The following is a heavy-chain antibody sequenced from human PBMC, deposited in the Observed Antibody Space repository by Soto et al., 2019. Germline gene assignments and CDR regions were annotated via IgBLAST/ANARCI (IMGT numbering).Heavy chain of an antibody. J-gene: IGHJ1*01. Sequence: GGSLRLSCAASELTLSSYVMTWVRQAPGKGLEWVSAISGGGGSTYYADSVKGRFTISRDNSKNTLYLQMNSLRAEDTAVYYCAKGKVRVDYFSEGGEFYPHWGQGTLVTVSS. CDR2: ISGGGGST. V-gene: IGHV3-23*01. D-gene: IGHD3-10*01. CDR1: ELTLSSYV. CDR3: AKGKVRVDYFSEGGEFYPH.